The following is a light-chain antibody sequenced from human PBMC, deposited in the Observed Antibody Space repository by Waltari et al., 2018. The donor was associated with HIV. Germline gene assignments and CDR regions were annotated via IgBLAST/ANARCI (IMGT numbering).Light chain of an antibody. Sequence: QSALTQPASVSGSPGQSITISCTGTSSDVGGYNSVSWYQQHPGKAPKLMIYDVSNRPSGVSNRFSGSMSGNTASLTISELQAEDEADYYCSSYTSSSTLVVFGGGTKLTVL. CDR3: SSYTSSSTLVV. V-gene: IGLV2-14*03. CDR1: SSDVGGYNS. CDR2: DVS. J-gene: IGLJ2*01.